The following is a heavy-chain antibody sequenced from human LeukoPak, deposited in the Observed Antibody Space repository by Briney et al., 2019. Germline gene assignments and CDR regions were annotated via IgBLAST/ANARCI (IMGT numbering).Heavy chain of an antibody. CDR1: GFTVSRNC. J-gene: IGHJ5*02. CDR2: LYSDGPT. CDR3: ARSFDFPNWFDP. D-gene: IGHD3-9*01. V-gene: IGHV3-53*01. Sequence: GGSLRLSCAASGFTVSRNCMSWVRQAPGKGLEWVSVLYSDGPTYYADSVKGRFTISRDNSKNTLYLQMNSLRAEDTAVYYCARSFDFPNWFDPWGQGTLVTVSS.